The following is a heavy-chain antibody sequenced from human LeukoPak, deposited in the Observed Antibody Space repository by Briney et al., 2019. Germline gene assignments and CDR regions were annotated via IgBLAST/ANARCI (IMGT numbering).Heavy chain of an antibody. CDR3: VRDTGKIDGYFDP. J-gene: IGHJ4*02. V-gene: IGHV4-61*02. CDR1: GGSISSGSYF. CDR2: IYISGST. D-gene: IGHD1-1*01. Sequence: SETLSLTCTVSGGSISSGSYFWSWLRQPAGEGLDWLGRIYISGSTNYNSSLKSRVTISVDTSKNQFSLKLPSVTAADTAVYYCVRDTGKIDGYFDPWGQGTPVTVSS.